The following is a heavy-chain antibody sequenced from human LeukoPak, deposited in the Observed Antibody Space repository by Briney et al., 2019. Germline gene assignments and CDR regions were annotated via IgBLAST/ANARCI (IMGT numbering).Heavy chain of an antibody. V-gene: IGHV4-39*01. CDR3: ARLSTATPHAFDI. CDR1: GGSIRSSSYY. D-gene: IGHD4-17*01. CDR2: IYYSGST. Sequence: ETLSLTCTVSGGSIRSSSYYWGWIRQPPGKGLEWIGSIYYSGSTYYNPSLKSRVTISVDTSKNQFSLKLSSVTAADTAVYYCARLSTATPHAFDIWGQGTMVTVSS. J-gene: IGHJ3*02.